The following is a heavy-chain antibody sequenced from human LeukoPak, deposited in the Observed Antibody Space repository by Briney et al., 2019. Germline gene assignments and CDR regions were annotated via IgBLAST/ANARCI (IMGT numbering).Heavy chain of an antibody. CDR3: AYTSGYDFSSYYYYYMDV. V-gene: IGHV3-7*01. CDR1: GFTFSSYW. D-gene: IGHD5-12*01. CDR2: IKQDGSEK. Sequence: GGSLRLSCAASGFTFSSYWMSWVRQAPGRGLEWVANIKQDGSEKYYVDSVKGRFTISRDNAKNSLYLQMNSLSAEDTAVYYCAYTSGYDFSSYYYYYMDVWGKGTTVTVSS. J-gene: IGHJ6*03.